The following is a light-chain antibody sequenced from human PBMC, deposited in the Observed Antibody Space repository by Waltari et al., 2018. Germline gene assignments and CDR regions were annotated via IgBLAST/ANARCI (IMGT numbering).Light chain of an antibody. V-gene: IGLV1-47*01. CDR2: RND. CDR3: AAWDDKLGGRWE. CDR1: RSHIGRNV. Sequence: QSVLTQPPSASGTPGQRVTISCSGSRSHIGRNVVNWYQQVPGTTPKLLTYRNDQRPSGVPDRFSGSKSGTSASLAISGLRSEDEADYYCAAWDDKLGGRWEFGGGTKLTVL. J-gene: IGLJ2*01.